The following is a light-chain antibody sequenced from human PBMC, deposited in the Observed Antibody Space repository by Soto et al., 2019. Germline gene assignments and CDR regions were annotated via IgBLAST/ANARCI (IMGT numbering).Light chain of an antibody. CDR3: SSYAGAITFYV. CDR1: NSDVGTYTL. CDR2: EVN. V-gene: IGLV2-23*02. Sequence: QSVLTQPASVSGSPGQSITISCTGTNSDVGTYTLVSWYQQHPGKAPKLVIYEVNKRPAGVSKRFSGSKSGDTASLTISGLQAEDEADYYCSSYAGAITFYVFGTGTKLTVL. J-gene: IGLJ1*01.